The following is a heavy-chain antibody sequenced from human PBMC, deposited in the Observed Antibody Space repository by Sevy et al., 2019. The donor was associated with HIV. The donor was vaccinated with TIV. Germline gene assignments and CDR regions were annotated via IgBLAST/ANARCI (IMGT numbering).Heavy chain of an antibody. CDR1: GFTFSSYA. CDR3: ARAGNLNIGYCSGGSCYPDAFDI. J-gene: IGHJ3*02. D-gene: IGHD2-15*01. CDR2: ITYDGSNK. V-gene: IGHV3-30-3*01. Sequence: GGSLRLSCAASGFTFSSYAMHWVRQAPGKGLEWVAAITYDGSNKYYADSVKGRFTISRDNSKNTLYLQMNSLRAEDAAVYYCARAGNLNIGYCSGGSCYPDAFDIWGQGTMVTVSS.